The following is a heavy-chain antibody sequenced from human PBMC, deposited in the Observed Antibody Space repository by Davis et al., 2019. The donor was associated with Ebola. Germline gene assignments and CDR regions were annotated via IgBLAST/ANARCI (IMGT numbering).Heavy chain of an antibody. CDR2: VYRNGRT. CDR3: AKGEQYCSDISCYSFDAFGS. J-gene: IGHJ3*02. V-gene: IGHV4-59*01. D-gene: IGHD2-2*01. CDR1: GGPISTYY. Sequence: SETLSLTCTVSGGPISTYYWNWIRQPPGKGLEWIGYVYRNGRTNYNSSLSSRVTISVDMSKSQVSLRLTSVTAADTAVYYCAKGEQYCSDISCYSFDAFGSWGQGTMVTVSS.